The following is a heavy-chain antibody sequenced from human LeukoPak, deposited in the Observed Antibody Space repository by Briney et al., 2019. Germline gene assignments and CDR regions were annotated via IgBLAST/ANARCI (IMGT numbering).Heavy chain of an antibody. CDR3: ASGSETDYGDYSNWFDP. Sequence: GGSLRLSCAASGFTFSSYSMNWVRQAPGKGLEWVSSISSSSSYIYYADSVKGRFTISRDNAKNSLYLQMNSLRAEDTAVYYCASGSETDYGDYSNWFDPWGQGTLVTVSS. V-gene: IGHV3-21*01. J-gene: IGHJ5*02. D-gene: IGHD4-17*01. CDR1: GFTFSSYS. CDR2: ISSSSSYI.